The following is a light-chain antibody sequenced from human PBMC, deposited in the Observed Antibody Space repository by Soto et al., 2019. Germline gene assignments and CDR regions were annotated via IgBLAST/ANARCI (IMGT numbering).Light chain of an antibody. CDR1: QSVDSSF. V-gene: IGKV3-20*01. J-gene: IGKJ1*01. CDR3: QQNVSPVP. CDR2: GAS. Sequence: EIVLTQSPGSLSLSPGERATLSCRASQSVDSSFFAWYQQKPGQAPRLLIYGASNRATGIPDRFSGSGSGTHFTPTIRRLATEDFAVYYCQQNVSPVPFGQRTQVEIK.